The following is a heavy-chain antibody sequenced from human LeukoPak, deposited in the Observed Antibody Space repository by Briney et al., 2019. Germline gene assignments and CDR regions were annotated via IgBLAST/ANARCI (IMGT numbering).Heavy chain of an antibody. Sequence: SETLSLTCTVSGASISGYHWSWIRQPAGKGLEWIGRVYTSGSTNYNPSLKGRVTMSVDTSKNQFSLKVISVTAAGAAVYYYARGSKQWPNGFDYWGQGTLVTVSS. CDR3: ARGSKQWPNGFDY. CDR2: VYTSGST. D-gene: IGHD6-19*01. V-gene: IGHV4-4*07. J-gene: IGHJ5*01. CDR1: GASISGYH.